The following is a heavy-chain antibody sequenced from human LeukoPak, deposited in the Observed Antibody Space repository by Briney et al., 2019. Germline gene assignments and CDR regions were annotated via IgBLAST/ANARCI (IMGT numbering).Heavy chain of an antibody. CDR3: ARHGRRPEFDY. CDR2: IYYSGST. J-gene: IGHJ4*02. Sequence: SETLSLTCTVSGGSISSYYWSWIRQPPGKGLEWIGYIYYSGSTNYNPSLKSRVTISVDTSKNQFSLKLSSVTAADTAVYDCARHGRRPEFDYWGQGTLVTVSS. CDR1: GGSISSYY. V-gene: IGHV4-59*08.